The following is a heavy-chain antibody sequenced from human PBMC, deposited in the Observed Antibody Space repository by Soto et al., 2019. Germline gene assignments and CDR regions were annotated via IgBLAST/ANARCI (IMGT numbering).Heavy chain of an antibody. CDR3: ARENTAWPLAYGLDV. D-gene: IGHD2-21*02. CDR1: GFTFSTYS. J-gene: IGHJ6*02. V-gene: IGHV3-21*01. Sequence: GGSLRLSCVGSGFTFSTYSINWVRQAPGKGLEWVSSISSRSDIYYADSVKGRFTISRYNAKNSVSLQMNSLRAEDTAVYYCARENTAWPLAYGLDVWGQGTTVTVSS. CDR2: ISSRSDI.